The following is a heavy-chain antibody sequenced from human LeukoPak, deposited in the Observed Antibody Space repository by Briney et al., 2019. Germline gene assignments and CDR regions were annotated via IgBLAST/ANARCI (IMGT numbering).Heavy chain of an antibody. D-gene: IGHD3-3*01. V-gene: IGHV1-2*02. CDR1: GCTFTGYY. CDR3: ARQSRITILPLDY. J-gene: IGHJ4*02. Sequence: ASVKVSCKASGCTFTGYYMHWVRQAPGQGLEWMGWINPNSGGTNYALKFQGRVTMTRDTSISTAYMELSRLRSDDTAVYYCARQSRITILPLDYWGQGTLVTVSS. CDR2: INPNSGGT.